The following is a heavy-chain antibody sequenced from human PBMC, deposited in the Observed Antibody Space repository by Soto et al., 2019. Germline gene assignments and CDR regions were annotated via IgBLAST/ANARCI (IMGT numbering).Heavy chain of an antibody. J-gene: IGHJ3*02. CDR2: IYRGGDT. Sequence: GGSLRLSCAVSGFTVSYNYMNWVRQAPGKGLEWVSVIYRGGDTFYADSVKGRFTISRDNSKNTLYLQMNSLRAEDTAVYYCARGMYGSGSYHGPDDAFDIWGQGTMVTVSS. D-gene: IGHD3-10*01. CDR1: GFTVSYNY. CDR3: ARGMYGSGSYHGPDDAFDI. V-gene: IGHV3-53*01.